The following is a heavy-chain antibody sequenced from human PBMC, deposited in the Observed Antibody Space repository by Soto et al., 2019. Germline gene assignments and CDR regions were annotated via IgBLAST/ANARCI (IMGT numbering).Heavy chain of an antibody. D-gene: IGHD3-22*01. Sequence: QLQLQESGSGLVKPSQTLSLTCAVSGGSISSGGYSWSWVQQPPGKGLEWIGYIYHSGNTYYNPSLKSRVTISVGRSKNQFSLKLSSVTAADTAVYYCARCCYYDSSGYYYPNWFDPWGQGTLVTVSS. CDR1: GGSISSGGYS. J-gene: IGHJ5*02. V-gene: IGHV4-30-2*01. CDR2: IYHSGNT. CDR3: ARCCYYDSSGYYYPNWFDP.